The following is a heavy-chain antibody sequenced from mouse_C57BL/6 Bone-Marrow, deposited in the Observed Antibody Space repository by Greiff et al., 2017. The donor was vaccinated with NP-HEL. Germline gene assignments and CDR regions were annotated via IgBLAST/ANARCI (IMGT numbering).Heavy chain of an antibody. CDR3: AREVYGSSYPFAY. D-gene: IGHD1-1*01. J-gene: IGHJ3*01. Sequence: EVQLVESGGGLVKPGGSLKLSCAASGFTFSSYAMSWVRQTPEKRLEWVATISDGGSYTYYPDNVKGRFTISRDNAKNNLYLQMSHLKSEDTAMYYCAREVYGSSYPFAYWGQGTLVTVSA. CDR1: GFTFSSYA. CDR2: ISDGGSYT. V-gene: IGHV5-4*01.